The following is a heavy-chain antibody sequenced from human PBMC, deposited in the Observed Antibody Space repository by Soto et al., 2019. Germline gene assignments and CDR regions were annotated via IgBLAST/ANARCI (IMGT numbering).Heavy chain of an antibody. CDR1: GGYFSGYY. J-gene: IGHJ4*02. Sequence: SETLSLTCAVYGGYFSGYYWTWIRQRPGTGLEWIGEINHSGSTNYNPSLKSRVTISVDTSKNQFSLKLTSVTAADTAVYYCARDKITGLFDYWGQRTLVTVSS. V-gene: IGHV4-34*01. CDR3: ARDKITGLFDY. D-gene: IGHD2-8*02. CDR2: INHSGST.